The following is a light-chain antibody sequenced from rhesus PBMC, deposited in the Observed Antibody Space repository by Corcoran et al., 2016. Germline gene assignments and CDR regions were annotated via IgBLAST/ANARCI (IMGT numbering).Light chain of an antibody. CDR2: KAS. J-gene: IGKJ4*01. Sequence: DIQMTQSPSSLSASVGDTVTITCRASQSMSSWLACYQLKPGKAPKLLTYKASTLQSGVPSRFSGRGSGTDFTLTNRSLQSEDFATYSCQQCSSSPLTFGGGTRVELK. CDR1: QSMSSW. V-gene: IGKV1-22*01. CDR3: QQCSSSPLT.